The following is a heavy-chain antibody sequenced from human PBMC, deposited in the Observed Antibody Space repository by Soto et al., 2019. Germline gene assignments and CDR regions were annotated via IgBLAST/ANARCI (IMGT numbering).Heavy chain of an antibody. CDR3: ARGQRALITYGPFDP. Sequence: GGSLRLSCAASGFTLSSYAMSWVRQAPGKGLEWVSTFSGTDGYTYYTDSVKGRFTISRDDSKNTLFLHMNSQRAADTAVYYCARGQRALITYGPFDPWGQGTRVTLSS. V-gene: IGHV3-23*01. CDR2: FSGTDGYT. D-gene: IGHD4-17*01. CDR1: GFTLSSYA. J-gene: IGHJ5*02.